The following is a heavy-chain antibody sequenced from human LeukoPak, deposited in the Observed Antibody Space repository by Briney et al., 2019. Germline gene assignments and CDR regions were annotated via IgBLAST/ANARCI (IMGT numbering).Heavy chain of an antibody. V-gene: IGHV4-34*01. CDR2: INHSGST. D-gene: IGHD6-13*01. CDR1: GGSCSGYY. Sequence: PSETLSLTCVVYGGSCSGYYWSWIRQPPGKGLEWIGEINHSGSTNYNPSLKSRVTISVDTSKNQFSLKLSSVTAADTAVYYCARAAAAGNWFDPWGQGTLVTVSS. J-gene: IGHJ5*02. CDR3: ARAAAAGNWFDP.